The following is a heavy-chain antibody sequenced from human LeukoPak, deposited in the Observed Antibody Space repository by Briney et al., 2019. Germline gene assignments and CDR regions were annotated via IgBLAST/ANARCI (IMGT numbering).Heavy chain of an antibody. Sequence: GGSLRLSCTASGFRFGGYSIHWVRQAPGKGLEWLSYISVSGTIHADSVMGRVTVSRDNAKNSQYLQMNSLRAEDTAVYYCARIRGSTLPISYMDVWGKGTTVTVSS. CDR2: ISVSGT. CDR3: ARIRGSTLPISYMDV. CDR1: GFRFGGYS. V-gene: IGHV3-48*04. D-gene: IGHD6-13*01. J-gene: IGHJ6*03.